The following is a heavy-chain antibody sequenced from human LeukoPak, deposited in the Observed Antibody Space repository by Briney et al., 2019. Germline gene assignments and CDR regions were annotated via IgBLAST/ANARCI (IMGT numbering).Heavy chain of an antibody. J-gene: IGHJ4*02. CDR2: IRYDGSNK. D-gene: IGHD6-6*01. V-gene: IGHV3-30*02. CDR3: AKIYSSSSGPLSDY. CDR1: GFTFSSYG. Sequence: PGGSLRLSCAASGFTFSSYGMHWVRQAPGKGLEWVAFIRYDGSNKYYADSVKGRFTISRDNSKNTLYLQMNSLRAEDTAVYYCAKIYSSSSGPLSDYWGQGTLVTVSS.